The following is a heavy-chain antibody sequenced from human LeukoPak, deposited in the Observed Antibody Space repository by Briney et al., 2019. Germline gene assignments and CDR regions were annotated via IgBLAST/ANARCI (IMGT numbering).Heavy chain of an antibody. CDR3: ARHPPAYFDY. D-gene: IGHD3-16*01. V-gene: IGHV3-7*04. Sequence: GGSLRLSCAASGFTFSTYWMTWVRQAPGKGLEWVADIKDDGTVKYYVDSVKGRFTISRDNADNSLYLQMNSLRAEDTAVYYCARHPPAYFDYWGQGTQVTVS. CDR2: IKDDGTVK. J-gene: IGHJ4*02. CDR1: GFTFSTYW.